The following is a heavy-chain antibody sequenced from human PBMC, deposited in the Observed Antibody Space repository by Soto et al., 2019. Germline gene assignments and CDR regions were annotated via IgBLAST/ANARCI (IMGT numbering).Heavy chain of an antibody. CDR2: ISAYNGNT. V-gene: IGHV1-18*01. CDR3: ARDEGLVLRFSNDAFDI. J-gene: IGHJ3*02. D-gene: IGHD3-3*01. CDR1: GYTFTSYG. Sequence: QVQLVQSGAEVKRPGASVTVSCKAPGYTFTSYGISWVRQAPGQGLEWMGWISAYNGNTSYAQKLQGRVTMTTDTSTSTAYMELRSPRSTDTDVYDCARDEGLVLRFSNDAFDIWGQGTMVTVSS.